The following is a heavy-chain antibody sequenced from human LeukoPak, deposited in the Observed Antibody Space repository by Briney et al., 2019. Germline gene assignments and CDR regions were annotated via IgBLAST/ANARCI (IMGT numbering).Heavy chain of an antibody. V-gene: IGHV4-38-2*02. D-gene: IGHD3-22*01. J-gene: IGHJ5*02. CDR1: GYSISSGYY. Sequence: PSETLSLTCTASGYSISSGYYWGWIRQPPGKGLEWIGSIYHSGSTYYNPSLKSRVTISVDTSKNQFSLKLSSVTAADTAVYYCARKKVYYYDSSGYPSHWFDPWGQGTLVTVSS. CDR2: IYHSGST. CDR3: ARKKVYYYDSSGYPSHWFDP.